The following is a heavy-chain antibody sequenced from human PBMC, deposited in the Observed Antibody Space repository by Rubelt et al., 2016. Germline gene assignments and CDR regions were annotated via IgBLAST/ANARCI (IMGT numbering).Heavy chain of an antibody. CDR3: AHRGRYSSSYWFDP. CDR1: GFSLSTSGVG. V-gene: IGHV2-5*02. CDR2: IYWDDDK. Sequence: QITLKESGPTLVKPTQTLTLTCTFSGFSLSTSGVGVGWIRQPPGKALEWLALIYWDDDKRYSPSLKSRLTITKDTSKNQAVLTMTNMDPVETATYYCAHRGRYSSSYWFDPWGQGTLVTVSS. D-gene: IGHD6-13*01. J-gene: IGHJ5*02.